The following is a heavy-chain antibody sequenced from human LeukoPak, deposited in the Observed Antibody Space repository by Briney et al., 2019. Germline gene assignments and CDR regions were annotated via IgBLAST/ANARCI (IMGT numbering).Heavy chain of an antibody. CDR3: ATESQTGSGREGFDY. V-gene: IGHV1-24*01. CDR2: FDPEDGET. CDR1: GYTLTELS. D-gene: IGHD1-26*01. J-gene: IGHJ4*02. Sequence: ASVKVSCKVSGYTLTELSMHWVRQAPGKGLEWMGGFDPEDGETIYAQKFQGRVTMTEDTSTDTAYMELSSLRSEDTAVYYCATESQTGSGREGFDYWGQRTLVTVSS.